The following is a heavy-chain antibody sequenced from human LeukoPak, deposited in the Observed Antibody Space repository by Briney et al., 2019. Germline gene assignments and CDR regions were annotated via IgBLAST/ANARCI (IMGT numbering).Heavy chain of an antibody. Sequence: GGSLRLSCAASGFTFSSYSMNWVRQAPGKGLEWVSSISSSSSYIYYADSVKGRFTISRDNAKNSLYLQMNSLRAEDTAVYYCARSIVGATRDLDYWGQGTLVTVSS. D-gene: IGHD1-26*01. CDR1: GFTFSSYS. J-gene: IGHJ4*02. V-gene: IGHV3-21*01. CDR3: ARSIVGATRDLDY. CDR2: ISSSSSYI.